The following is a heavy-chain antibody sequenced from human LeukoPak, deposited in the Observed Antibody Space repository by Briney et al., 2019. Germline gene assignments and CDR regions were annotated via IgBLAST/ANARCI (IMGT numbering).Heavy chain of an antibody. D-gene: IGHD4-17*01. V-gene: IGHV4-59*08. J-gene: IGHJ5*02. CDR2: IYYSGST. CDR1: GGSISSYY. CDR3: ARHAPPHYGDSYAGWDSWFDP. Sequence: SETLSLTCTVSGGSISSYYWSWIRQPPGKGLEWIGYIYYSGSTNYNPSLKSRVTISVDTSKNQFSLKLSSVTAADTAVYYCARHAPPHYGDSYAGWDSWFDPWGQGTLVTVSS.